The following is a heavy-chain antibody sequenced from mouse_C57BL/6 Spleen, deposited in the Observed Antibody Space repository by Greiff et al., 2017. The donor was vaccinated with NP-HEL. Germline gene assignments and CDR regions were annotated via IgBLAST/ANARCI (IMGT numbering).Heavy chain of an antibody. CDR1: GYTFTDYE. CDR2: IDPETGGT. CDR3: TRQLGRDY. Sequence: VKLVESGAELVRPGASVTLSCKASGYTFTDYEMHWVKQTPVHGLEWIGAIDPETGGTAYNQKFKGKAILTADKSSSTAYMELRSLTSEDSAVYYCTRQLGRDYWGQGTTLTVSS. V-gene: IGHV1-15*01. D-gene: IGHD4-1*02. J-gene: IGHJ2*01.